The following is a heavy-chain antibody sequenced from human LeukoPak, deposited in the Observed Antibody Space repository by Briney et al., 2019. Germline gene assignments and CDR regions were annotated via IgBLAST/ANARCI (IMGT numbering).Heavy chain of an antibody. Sequence: SETLSLTCAVYGGSFSGYYWSWIRQPPGKGLEWIGEINHSGSTNYNPSLKSRVTISVDTSKNQFSLKLSSVTAADTAVYYCARGRYSSSWYRGGNFDYWGRGTLVTVSS. CDR3: ARGRYSSSWYRGGNFDY. CDR1: GGSFSGYY. V-gene: IGHV4-34*01. CDR2: INHSGST. J-gene: IGHJ4*02. D-gene: IGHD6-13*01.